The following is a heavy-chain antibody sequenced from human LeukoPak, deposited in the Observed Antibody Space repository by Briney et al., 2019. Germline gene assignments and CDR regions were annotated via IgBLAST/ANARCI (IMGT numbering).Heavy chain of an antibody. CDR2: INHSGST. CDR3: ASLSIAARRNY. J-gene: IGHJ4*02. V-gene: IGHV4-34*01. CDR1: GGSFSGYY. Sequence: PSETLSLTCAVYGGSFSGYYWSWIRQPPGKGLEWIGEINHSGSTNYNPSLKSRVTISVDTSKTQFSLKPISVTAADTAVYYCASLSIAARRNYWGQGTLVTVSS. D-gene: IGHD6-6*01.